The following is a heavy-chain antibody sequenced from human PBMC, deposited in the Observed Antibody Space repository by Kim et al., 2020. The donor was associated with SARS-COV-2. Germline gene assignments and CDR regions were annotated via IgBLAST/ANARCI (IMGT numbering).Heavy chain of an antibody. J-gene: IGHJ4*02. D-gene: IGHD3-3*02. CDR3: TSIFEY. Sequence: DGGGRYYADSVKGRFTTSRDNANSMVYLQMNSLRVDDTAIYYCTSIFEYWGQGALVTVSS. V-gene: IGHV3-74*01. CDR2: DGGGR.